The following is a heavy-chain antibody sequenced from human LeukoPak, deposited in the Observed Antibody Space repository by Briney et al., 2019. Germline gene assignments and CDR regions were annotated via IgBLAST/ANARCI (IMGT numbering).Heavy chain of an antibody. CDR1: GFTFSSYG. J-gene: IGHJ3*02. CDR2: ISYDGSNK. Sequence: GGSLRLSCAASGFTFSSYGMHWVRQAPGKGLEWVAVISYDGSNKYYADSVKGRFTISRDNSKNTLYLQMNSLRAEDTAVYYCAKGGYCSSTSCYYVVAGGAFDIWGQGTMVTVSS. CDR3: AKGGYCSSTSCYYVVAGGAFDI. D-gene: IGHD2-2*01. V-gene: IGHV3-30*18.